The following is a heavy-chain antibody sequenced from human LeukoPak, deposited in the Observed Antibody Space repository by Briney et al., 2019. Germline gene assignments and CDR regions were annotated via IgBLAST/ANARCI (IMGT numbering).Heavy chain of an antibody. J-gene: IGHJ3*02. CDR1: GGSISSGGYY. CDR2: IYYSGST. CDR3: ARDLFLGDGYIDAFDI. Sequence: SQALSLTCTVSGGSISSGGYYWRWIRQHPGKGLEWIGYIYYSGSTYYNPSLKSRVTISVDTSKNQFSLKLSSVTAADTAVYYCARDLFLGDGYIDAFDIWGQGTMVTVSS. D-gene: IGHD5-24*01. V-gene: IGHV4-31*03.